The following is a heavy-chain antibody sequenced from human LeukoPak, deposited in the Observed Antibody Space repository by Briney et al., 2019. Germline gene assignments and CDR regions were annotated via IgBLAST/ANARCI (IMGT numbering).Heavy chain of an antibody. CDR2: IYHSGST. J-gene: IGHJ4*02. Sequence: PSETLSLTCTVSGGSISSSSNWWSWVRQPPGKGLEWLGEIYHSGSTNYNPSLKSRVTISVDKSENQFPLKLSSVTAADTAVYYCARVDVVQDSAAEPNWGQGTLVTVSS. CDR1: GGSISSSSNW. V-gene: IGHV4-4*02. CDR3: ARVDVVQDSAAEPN. D-gene: IGHD6-13*01.